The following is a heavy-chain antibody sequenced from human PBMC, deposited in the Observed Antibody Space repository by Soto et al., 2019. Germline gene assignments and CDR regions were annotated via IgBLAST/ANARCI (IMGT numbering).Heavy chain of an antibody. CDR1: GFTFSSYA. CDR2: ISGSGGST. Sequence: EVQLLESGGGLVQPGGSLRLSCAASGFTFSSYAMSWVRQAPGKGLEWVSAISGSGGSTYYADSVKGRSTISRDNSKKTLYLQLTSLRAEDTAVYYCAYSSTPFDYWGQGTLVTVSS. CDR3: AYSSTPFDY. J-gene: IGHJ4*02. V-gene: IGHV3-23*01. D-gene: IGHD6-13*01.